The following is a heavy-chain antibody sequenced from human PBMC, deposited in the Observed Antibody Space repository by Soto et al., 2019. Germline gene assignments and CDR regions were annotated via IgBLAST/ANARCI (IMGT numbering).Heavy chain of an antibody. CDR2: ISSSGSTI. Sequence: PRLSCAASGFTFSDYYMSWIRQAPGKGLEWVSYISSSGSTIYYADSVKGRFTISRDNAKNSLYLQMNSLRAEDTAVYYCASEYSSSPGSGVWGQGTTVTVPS. CDR3: ASEYSSSPGSGV. D-gene: IGHD6-6*01. V-gene: IGHV3-11*01. CDR1: GFTFSDYY. J-gene: IGHJ6*02.